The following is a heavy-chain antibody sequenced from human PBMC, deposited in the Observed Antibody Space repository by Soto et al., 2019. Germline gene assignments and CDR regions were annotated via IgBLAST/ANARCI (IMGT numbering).Heavy chain of an antibody. CDR3: ARDRIDWLLYY. V-gene: IGHV3-33*01. CDR1: GLPVSSYG. CDR2: IWYDVSNK. J-gene: IGHJ4*02. Sequence: XGSLRLPLAASGLPVSSYGRHWVSQAPGKGLEWVAVIWYDVSNKYYADSVKGRFTISRDNSKNTLYLQMNSLRAEDTAVYYCARDRIDWLLYYWGQGTLVTVSS. D-gene: IGHD3-9*01.